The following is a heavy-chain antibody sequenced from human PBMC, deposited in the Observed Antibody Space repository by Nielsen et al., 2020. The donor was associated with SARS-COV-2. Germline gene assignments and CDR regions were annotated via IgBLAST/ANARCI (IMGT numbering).Heavy chain of an antibody. CDR3: ARGLGYCSSTSCYPRAGNNWFDP. D-gene: IGHD2-2*01. J-gene: IGHJ5*02. CDR1: GGSISSSNW. CDR2: IYHSGST. V-gene: IGHV4-4*02. Sequence: SETLSLTCAVSGGSISSSNWWSWVRQPPGKGLEWIGEIYHSGSTNYNPSLKSRVTISVDKSKNQFSLKLSSVTAADTAVYYCARGLGYCSSTSCYPRAGNNWFDPWGQGTLVTVSS.